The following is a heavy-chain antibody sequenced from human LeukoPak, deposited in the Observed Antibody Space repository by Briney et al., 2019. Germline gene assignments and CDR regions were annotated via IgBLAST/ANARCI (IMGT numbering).Heavy chain of an antibody. Sequence: SETLSLTCAVYGESFSGYYWTWIRQPPGKGLEWIGEIIDTGSTKYNSSLKSRVTISVDTSKNEFSLNLTSVTAADTAIYYCARGLASGYPPIPFDYWGQGTLVTVSS. V-gene: IGHV4-34*12. CDR2: IIDTGST. CDR1: GESFSGYY. J-gene: IGHJ4*02. D-gene: IGHD3-3*01. CDR3: ARGLASGYPPIPFDY.